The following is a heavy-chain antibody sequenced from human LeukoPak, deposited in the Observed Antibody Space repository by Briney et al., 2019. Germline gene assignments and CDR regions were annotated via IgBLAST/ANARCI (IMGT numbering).Heavy chain of an antibody. V-gene: IGHV5-51*01. CDR1: GYSFTSYW. CDR3: ARAPNSGYYDSSGGFDY. J-gene: IGHJ4*02. Sequence: GESLKISCKGSGYSFTSYWIGWVRQMPGKGLEWMGIIYPGDSDTRYSPSFQGQVTISADKSISTAYLQWSSLKASDTAMYYCARAPNSGYYDSSGGFDYWGQGTLVTVSS. CDR2: IYPGDSDT. D-gene: IGHD3-22*01.